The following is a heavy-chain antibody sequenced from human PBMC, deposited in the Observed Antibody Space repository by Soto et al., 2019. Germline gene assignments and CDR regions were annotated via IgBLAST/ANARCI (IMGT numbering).Heavy chain of an antibody. Sequence: GGSLRLSCAASGFTFDDYAMHWVRQAPGKGLEWVSGISWNSGSIGYADSVKGRFTISRDNAKNSLYLQMNSLRAEDTALYYCAKDNGYCSGGSCYFDYWGQGTLVTVSS. J-gene: IGHJ4*02. V-gene: IGHV3-9*01. CDR3: AKDNGYCSGGSCYFDY. CDR2: ISWNSGSI. CDR1: GFTFDDYA. D-gene: IGHD2-15*01.